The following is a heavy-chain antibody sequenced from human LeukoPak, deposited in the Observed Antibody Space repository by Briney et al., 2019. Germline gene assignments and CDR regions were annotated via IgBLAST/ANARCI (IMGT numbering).Heavy chain of an antibody. D-gene: IGHD3-10*01. CDR3: ARDRDGTGNYPLDY. CDR1: GLTFSNYA. CDR2: ISGSGGGP. V-gene: IGHV3-23*01. Sequence: KPGGSWRFSCAASGLTFSNYAMIWVGQAPGKGLGWVSAISGSGGGPYYADSVKGRFTISRDNSKNTLYLQMSSLRAEDTAVYYCARDRDGTGNYPLDYWGQGTLVTVSS. J-gene: IGHJ4*02.